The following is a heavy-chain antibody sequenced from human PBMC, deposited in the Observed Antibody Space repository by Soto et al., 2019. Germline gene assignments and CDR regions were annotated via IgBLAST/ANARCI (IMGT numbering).Heavy chain of an antibody. CDR1: GFMFSNFA. CDR2: TRSNGEHT. D-gene: IGHD3-9*01. CDR3: AKDSHYDIFDY. V-gene: IGHV3-23*01. J-gene: IGHJ4*02. Sequence: GGSLRLSCAGSGFMFSNFAMTWVRQAPGKGLEWVSTTRSNGEHTYYADSVKGRFTVSRDNSKNTLFLEMSSLRAEDTAIYYCAKDSHYDIFDYWGQGTLVTVSS.